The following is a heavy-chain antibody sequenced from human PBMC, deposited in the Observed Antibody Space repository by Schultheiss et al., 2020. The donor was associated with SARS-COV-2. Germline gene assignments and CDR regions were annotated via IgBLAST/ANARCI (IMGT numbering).Heavy chain of an antibody. V-gene: IGHV4-34*01. Sequence: SQTLSLTCAVYGGSFSGYYWSWIRQPPGKGLEWIGEINHSGSTNYNPSLKSRVTISVDTSKNQFSLKLSSVTAADTAVYYCARQRQQLVRYWGQGTLVTVSS. CDR2: INHSGST. J-gene: IGHJ4*02. CDR1: GGSFSGYY. CDR3: ARQRQQLVRY. D-gene: IGHD6-13*01.